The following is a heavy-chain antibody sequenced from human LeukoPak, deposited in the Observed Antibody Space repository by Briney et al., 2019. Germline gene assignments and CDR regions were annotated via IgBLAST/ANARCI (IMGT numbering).Heavy chain of an antibody. CDR2: FDPDDGET. D-gene: IGHD6-13*01. V-gene: IGHV1-24*01. J-gene: IGHJ6*03. Sequence: RASVKVSCKVSGYTLTELSMHWVRQAPGKGLEWMGGFDPDDGETIYAQKFQGRVTMTEDTSTDTAYMELSSLRSEDTAVYYCATDSGLAAAGGYYYYYMDVWGKGTTVTVSS. CDR3: ATDSGLAAAGGYYYYYMDV. CDR1: GYTLTELS.